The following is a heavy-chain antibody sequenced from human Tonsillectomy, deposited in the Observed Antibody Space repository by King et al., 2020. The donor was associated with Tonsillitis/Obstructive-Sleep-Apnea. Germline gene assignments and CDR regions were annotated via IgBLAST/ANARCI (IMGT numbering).Heavy chain of an antibody. V-gene: IGHV3-30*04. D-gene: IGHD3-3*01. Sequence: QLVQSGGGVVQPGRSLRLSCAASGFPFSSYAMHWVRQAPGKGLEWVAVISYDGSNKYYADSVKGRFTISRDNSKHTLYLQMNSLSAEDTAVYYCARGTYDFWSGYYPTDYFDYWGQGTLVTVSS. CDR2: ISYDGSNK. CDR3: ARGTYDFWSGYYPTDYFDY. CDR1: GFPFSSYA. J-gene: IGHJ4*02.